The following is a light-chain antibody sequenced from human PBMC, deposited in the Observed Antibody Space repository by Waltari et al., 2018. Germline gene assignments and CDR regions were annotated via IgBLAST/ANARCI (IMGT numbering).Light chain of an antibody. CDR2: SNK. CDR1: SSNIGSNT. CDR3: AAWDDSLNGLVV. Sequence: QSVLTQPPSASGTPGQRVTISCSGSSSNIGSNTVKWYQQLPGTAPKLLIYSNKPRPSGVPDRFSGSKSGTSASLAISGLQSEDEADYYCAAWDDSLNGLVVFGGGTKLTVL. J-gene: IGLJ2*01. V-gene: IGLV1-44*01.